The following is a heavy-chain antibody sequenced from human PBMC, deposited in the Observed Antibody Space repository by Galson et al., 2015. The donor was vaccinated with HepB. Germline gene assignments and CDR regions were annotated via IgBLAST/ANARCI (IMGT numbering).Heavy chain of an antibody. CDR3: ARDRYSGSYSDY. J-gene: IGHJ4*02. V-gene: IGHV3-30-3*01. CDR1: GFVFSDYV. D-gene: IGHD1-26*01. Sequence: SLRLSCATSGFVFSDYVIHWVRQAPGKGLEWVAHISYDGSKKHYRGSVKGRFTISRDNSKNTVYLQMNSLRAEDTAVYYCARDRYSGSYSDYWGQGTLVSVS. CDR2: ISYDGSKK.